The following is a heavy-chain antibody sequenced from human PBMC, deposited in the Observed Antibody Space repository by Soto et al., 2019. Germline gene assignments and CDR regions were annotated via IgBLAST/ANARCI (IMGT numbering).Heavy chain of an antibody. CDR3: ARSIRYFDWLSYYYYYMDV. CDR1: GGSFSGYY. CDR2: INHSGST. D-gene: IGHD3-9*01. Sequence: SETLSLTCAVYGGSFSGYYWSWIRQPPGKGLEWIGEINHSGSTNYNPSLKSRVTISVDTSKNQFSLKLSSVTAADTAVYYCARSIRYFDWLSYYYYYMDVWGKGTKVTVSS. V-gene: IGHV4-34*01. J-gene: IGHJ6*03.